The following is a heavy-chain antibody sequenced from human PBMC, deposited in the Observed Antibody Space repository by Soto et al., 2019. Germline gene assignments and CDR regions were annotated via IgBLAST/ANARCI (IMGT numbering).Heavy chain of an antibody. CDR3: ARRRGVEFDY. CDR1: GYSFSTSW. CDR2: SFPADSDT. Sequence: GESLKISCKVSGYSFSTSWIGWVRQMPGKGLEWMGISFPADSDTRYSPSFEGQVTISADKSISTAYLQWSSLKASDTAMYYCARRRGVEFDYWGQGTLVTVSS. D-gene: IGHD3-3*01. V-gene: IGHV5-51*01. J-gene: IGHJ4*02.